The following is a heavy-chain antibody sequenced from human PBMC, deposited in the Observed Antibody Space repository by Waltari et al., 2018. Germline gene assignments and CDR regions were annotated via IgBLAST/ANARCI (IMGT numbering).Heavy chain of an antibody. J-gene: IGHJ3*02. V-gene: IGHV5-51*01. CDR1: GYSFTSYL. D-gene: IGHD6-13*01. Sequence: EVQLVQSGAEVKKPGESLKISCKGSGYSFTSYLLGLLGQTPGEGLEWMGIIYPSDSDARYGPSFQGQVTISADKSISTAYLQWSSLKASDTAIYYCARRLGNSWYEDAFDIWGQGTMVTVSS. CDR3: ARRLGNSWYEDAFDI. CDR2: IYPSDSDA.